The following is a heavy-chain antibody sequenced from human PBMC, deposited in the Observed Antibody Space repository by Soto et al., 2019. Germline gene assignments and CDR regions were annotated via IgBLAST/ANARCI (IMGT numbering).Heavy chain of an antibody. D-gene: IGHD6-19*01. CDR2: ISHDGINK. CDR1: GFSFSSYA. CDR3: ARDMYSSDYFVKWFEP. V-gene: IGHV3-30-3*01. J-gene: IGHJ5*02. Sequence: QVRLVESGGGVVQPGRSLRLSCTASGFSFSSYAMYWFRQPPGKGLEWVAVISHDGINKHYADSVKGRVTVSRDNSNHSLDLQLNSLRGDDTAMYYCARDMYSSDYFVKWFEPWGQGTLVTVS.